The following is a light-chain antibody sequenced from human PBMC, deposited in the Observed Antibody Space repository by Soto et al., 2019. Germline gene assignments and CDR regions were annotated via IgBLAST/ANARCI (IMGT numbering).Light chain of an antibody. CDR3: QQYDHLPPT. V-gene: IGKV1-33*01. CDR1: QDINNY. Sequence: DIQMTQSPSSLSASVGDRVTITCQASQDINNYLNWYQQKPGKAPKLLIYDASNLETGVPSRFSGSGSGTDFTFTVSSLQAEDIATYYCQQYDHLPPTFGGGTKVGIK. J-gene: IGKJ4*01. CDR2: DAS.